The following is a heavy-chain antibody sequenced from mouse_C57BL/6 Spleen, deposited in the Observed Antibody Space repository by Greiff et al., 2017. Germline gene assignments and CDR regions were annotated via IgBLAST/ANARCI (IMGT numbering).Heavy chain of an antibody. CDR2: LDPENGDT. D-gene: IGHD1-1*01. J-gene: IGHJ2*01. Sequence: VQLQQSGAELVRPWASVKLSCTASGFNIKDDYMHWVKQRPEQGLEWIGWLDPENGDTEYASKFQGKATITADTSSNTAYLQLSSLTSEDTAVYYCTFSSYDYWGQGTTLTVSS. CDR3: TFSSYDY. V-gene: IGHV14-4*01. CDR1: GFNIKDDY.